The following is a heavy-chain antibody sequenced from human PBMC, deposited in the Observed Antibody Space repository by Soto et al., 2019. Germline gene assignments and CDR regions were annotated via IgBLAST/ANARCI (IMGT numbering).Heavy chain of an antibody. V-gene: IGHV3-23*01. J-gene: IGHJ4*02. Sequence: GGSLRLSCAASGFNFRVYGMSWVRQAPGRGLEWVSSISYSGYTHYADSVKGRCTISRDDSKNTLSLQIDSLRAEDTAVYYCARDRGPSSIAARSFDYWGQGTLVTVSS. D-gene: IGHD6-6*01. CDR2: ISYSGYT. CDR3: ARDRGPSSIAARSFDY. CDR1: GFNFRVYG.